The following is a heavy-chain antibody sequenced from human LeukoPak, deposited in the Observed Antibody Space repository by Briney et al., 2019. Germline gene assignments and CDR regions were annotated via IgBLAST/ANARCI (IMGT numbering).Heavy chain of an antibody. CDR2: IWYDGKKQ. D-gene: IGHD5-18*01. CDR1: GFTFSSYG. J-gene: IGHJ4*02. CDR3: AKANGYNNGRFDF. Sequence: PGRSLRLSCAASGFTFSSYGMHWVRQAPGKGLEWVAVIWYDGKKQYYADSVKGRFTISRDNSKNTLFLQMDSLGAEDTAVYYCAKANGYNNGRFDFWGQGILITVSS. V-gene: IGHV3-33*06.